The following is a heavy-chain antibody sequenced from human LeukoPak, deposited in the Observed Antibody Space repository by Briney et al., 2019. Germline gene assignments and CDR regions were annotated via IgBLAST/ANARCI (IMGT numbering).Heavy chain of an antibody. J-gene: IGHJ4*02. CDR3: ARDDLSSPGDY. Sequence: GGSLRLSCAASGFSVSSNYMSWVRQAPGKGLEWVAVISYDGSNKYYADSVKGRFTISRDNSKNTLYLQMNSLRAEDTAVYYCARDDLSSPGDYWGQGTLVTVSS. V-gene: IGHV3-30-3*01. D-gene: IGHD2-21*02. CDR2: ISYDGSNK. CDR1: GFSVSSNY.